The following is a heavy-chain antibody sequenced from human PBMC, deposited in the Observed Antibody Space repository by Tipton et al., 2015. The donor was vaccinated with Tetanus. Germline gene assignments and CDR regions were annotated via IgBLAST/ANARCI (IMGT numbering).Heavy chain of an antibody. Sequence: SLRLSCAASGFTFSDYYMNWVRQAPGKGLEWVSYISSSGRTIYYADSVKGRFTISRDNAKNSLYLQMNSLRAGDTAVYYCARVGVRTTKFDYWGQGTLVTVSS. V-gene: IGHV3-11*01. CDR2: ISSSGRTI. CDR3: ARVGVRTTKFDY. CDR1: GFTFSDYY. J-gene: IGHJ4*02. D-gene: IGHD2-8*01.